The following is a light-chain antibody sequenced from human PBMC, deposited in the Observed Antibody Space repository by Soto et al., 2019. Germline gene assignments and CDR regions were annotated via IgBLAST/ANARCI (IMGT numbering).Light chain of an antibody. CDR3: AAWDDSLSGSYV. CDR2: RNN. V-gene: IGLV1-47*01. CDR1: SSNIGSNY. Sequence: QSSLTQPPSASRTPGERVTISCNGSSSNIGSNYVYWYQQLPGTAPKLLIYRNNQRPSGVPDRFSGSKSGTSASLAISGLRSEDEADYYCAAWDDSLSGSYVFGTGTKVTVL. J-gene: IGLJ1*01.